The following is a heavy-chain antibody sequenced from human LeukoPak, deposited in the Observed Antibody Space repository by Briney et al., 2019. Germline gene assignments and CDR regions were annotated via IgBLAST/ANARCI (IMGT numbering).Heavy chain of an antibody. J-gene: IGHJ3*02. CDR2: IYYTGST. V-gene: IGHV4-59*12. Sequence: PSETLSLTCTVSGGSIGSYYWSWIRQSPGKGLDWIGYIYYTGSTDYNPSLKSRVTISVDTSKNQFSLKLSSVTAADTAVYYCARGSSYAFDIWGQGTMVTVSS. CDR3: ARGSSYAFDI. D-gene: IGHD2-2*01. CDR1: GGSIGSYY.